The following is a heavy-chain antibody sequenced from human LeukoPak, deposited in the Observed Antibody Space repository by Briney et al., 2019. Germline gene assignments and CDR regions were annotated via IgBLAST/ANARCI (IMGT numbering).Heavy chain of an antibody. CDR2: ISSNGGST. CDR1: GFTFSSYA. Sequence: GGSLRLSCAASGFTFSSYAMHWVRQAPGRGLEYVSAISSNGGSTYYANSVKGRFTISRDNSKNTLYLQMGSLRAEDMAVYYCARDREYCSGGSCPEYYYYMDVWGKGTTVTVSS. D-gene: IGHD2-15*01. J-gene: IGHJ6*03. CDR3: ARDREYCSGGSCPEYYYYMDV. V-gene: IGHV3-64*01.